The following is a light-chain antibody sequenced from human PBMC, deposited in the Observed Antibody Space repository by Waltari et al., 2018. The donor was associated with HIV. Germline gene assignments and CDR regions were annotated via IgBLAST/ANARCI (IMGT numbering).Light chain of an antibody. CDR1: SAHSNYA. CDR2: LNSDGSH. J-gene: IGLJ3*02. CDR3: QTWGTGMV. Sequence: QLVLTQSPSASASLGASVKPTCTLSSAHSNYAIPRHQQQPEQGPRYLMKLNSDGSHYQGDGIPDRFSGSSSGAERYLTISSLQSEDEADYYCQTWGTGMVFGGGTKLTVL. V-gene: IGLV4-69*01.